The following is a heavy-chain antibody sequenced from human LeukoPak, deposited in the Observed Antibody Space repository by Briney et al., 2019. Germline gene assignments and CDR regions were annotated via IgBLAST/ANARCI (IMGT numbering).Heavy chain of an antibody. CDR2: IYYSGST. D-gene: IGHD1-26*01. V-gene: IGHV4-59*01. CDR3: ARPSGARDAFDI. CDR1: GGSISTYY. J-gene: IGHJ3*02. Sequence: PSETLSLTCTVSGGSISTYYWSWIRQPPGKGLEWIGYIYYSGSTNYNPSLKSRVTISVDTSKNQFSLKLSSVTAADTAVYYCARPSGARDAFDIWGQGTMVTVSS.